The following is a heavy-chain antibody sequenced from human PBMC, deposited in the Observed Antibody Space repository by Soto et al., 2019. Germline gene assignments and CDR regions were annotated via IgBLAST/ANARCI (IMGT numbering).Heavy chain of an antibody. D-gene: IGHD3-22*01. CDR3: ARGRITMIVVAPFDP. J-gene: IGHJ5*02. CDR2: INPSGGST. V-gene: IGHV1-46*01. CDR1: GYTFTGYY. Sequence: QVQLVQSGAEVKKPGASVKVSCKASGYTFTGYYMHWVRQAPGQGLEWMGIINPSGGSTSYAQKFQGRVTMTRDTSTSTVYMELSSLRSEDTAVYYCARGRITMIVVAPFDPWGQGTLVTVSS.